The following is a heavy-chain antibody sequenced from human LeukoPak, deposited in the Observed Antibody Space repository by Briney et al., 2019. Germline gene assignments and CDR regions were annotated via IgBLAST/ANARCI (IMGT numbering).Heavy chain of an antibody. V-gene: IGHV4-34*01. CDR3: ASPGDSSSGSWFDP. D-gene: IGHD6-6*01. CDR1: GGSFSGYY. J-gene: IGHJ5*02. Sequence: PSETLSLTCAVYGGSFSGYYWSWIRQPPGKGLEWIGEINHSGSTNYNPSLKSRVTISVDTSKNQFSLKLSSVTAADTAVYYCASPGDSSSGSWFDPWGQGTLVTVSS. CDR2: INHSGST.